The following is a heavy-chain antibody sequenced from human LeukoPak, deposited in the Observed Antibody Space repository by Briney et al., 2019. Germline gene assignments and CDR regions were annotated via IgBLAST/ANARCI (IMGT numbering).Heavy chain of an antibody. Sequence: GGSLRLSCAASGFTFSDYWMSWVRQAPGKGLEWVANIKYHGSDEHYVDSVRGRFTISRDNAKNSLYLQMNSLRAEDTAVYYCARRTPSGRESKYFDYWGQGTMVTVSS. CDR1: GFTFSDYW. J-gene: IGHJ4*02. CDR2: IKYHGSDE. D-gene: IGHD3-10*01. V-gene: IGHV3-7*01. CDR3: ARRTPSGRESKYFDY.